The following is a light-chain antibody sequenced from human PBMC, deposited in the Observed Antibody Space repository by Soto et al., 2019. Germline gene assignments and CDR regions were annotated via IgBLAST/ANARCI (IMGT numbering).Light chain of an antibody. CDR2: GAS. J-gene: IGKJ2*01. V-gene: IGKV3-20*01. Sequence: EVVLTQSPGMLSLSPGERATLSCRASQSVSSSYLGWYQQSRGQAPRLLIYGASRRATGIPARFSGSGSGTDFTLTISRLEPEDFAVYYCQQYGTQPYYFGQGTKLEIK. CDR3: QQYGTQPYY. CDR1: QSVSSSY.